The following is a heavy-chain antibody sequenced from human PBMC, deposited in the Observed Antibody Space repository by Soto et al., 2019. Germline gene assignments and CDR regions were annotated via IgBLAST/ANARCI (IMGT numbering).Heavy chain of an antibody. D-gene: IGHD4-4*01. CDR1: GYRFPSYW. J-gene: IGHJ6*02. CDR2: IYPGDSDT. CDR3: ARLGEGTTVTTIPNYSYYGMDV. V-gene: IGHV5-51*01. Sequence: PGESLKISCKGPGYRFPSYWIGWVRQMPGKSLEWVGVIYPGDSDTRYIQSFQGQVSISADKSISTAYLQWSSLKASDTAMYYCARLGEGTTVTTIPNYSYYGMDVWGQGTTVTVSS.